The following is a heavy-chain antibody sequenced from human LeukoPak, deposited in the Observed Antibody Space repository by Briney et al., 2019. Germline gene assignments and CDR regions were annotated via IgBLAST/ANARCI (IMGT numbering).Heavy chain of an antibody. CDR3: AKRSRGYYDY. D-gene: IGHD2-21*01. V-gene: IGHV3-66*02. Sequence: GGSLRLSCAASGFTVISDSMSWVRQSPGKGLEWVSVVYSGDDGTNYAESVRGRFTISRDNSKNTLYLQMNSLRVEDTGVYYCAKRSRGYYDYWGQGTLVTVSS. J-gene: IGHJ4*02. CDR1: GFTVISDS. CDR2: VYSGDDGT.